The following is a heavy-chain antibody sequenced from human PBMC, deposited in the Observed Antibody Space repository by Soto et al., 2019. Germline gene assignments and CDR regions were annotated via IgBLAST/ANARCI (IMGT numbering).Heavy chain of an antibody. CDR3: ARAGLLWFGEPPRYFDY. V-gene: IGHV4-31*03. D-gene: IGHD3-10*01. CDR2: IYYSGST. Sequence: SETLSLTCTVSGGSISSTNYHWSWIRQHPGKGLEWIGYIYYSGSTYYNPSLKSRVTISVDTSKNQFSLKLNSVSAADTAVYYCARAGLLWFGEPPRYFDYWGQGTLVTVSS. J-gene: IGHJ4*02. CDR1: GGSISSTNYH.